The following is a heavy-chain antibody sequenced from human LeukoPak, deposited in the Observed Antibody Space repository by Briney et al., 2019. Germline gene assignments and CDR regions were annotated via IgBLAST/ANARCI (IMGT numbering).Heavy chain of an antibody. J-gene: IGHJ4*02. D-gene: IGHD5-18*01. CDR1: GYSFTTYF. CDR3: ARHGRLSSGYHCFDY. V-gene: IGHV5-51*01. Sequence: GESLRIPCQGSGYSFTTYFIGWERQTPGVGLLWMAIIYPGDANTKYTPSVQGQVTISGDKSSNTAYLQWSGLKASDTAMYYCARHGRLSSGYHCFDYWGPGTLVTVFS. CDR2: IYPGDANT.